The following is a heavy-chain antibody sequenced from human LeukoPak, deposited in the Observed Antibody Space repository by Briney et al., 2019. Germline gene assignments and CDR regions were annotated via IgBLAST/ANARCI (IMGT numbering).Heavy chain of an antibody. Sequence: SVKVSCKASGYTFTGYYMHWVRQAPGQGLEWMGWIVVGSGNTNHAQKFQERVTITRDMSTSTAYMELSSLRSEDTAVYYCAAWGDYGDYARGAFDIWGQGTMVTVSS. CDR1: GYTFTGYY. V-gene: IGHV1-58*02. CDR2: IVVGSGNT. J-gene: IGHJ3*02. D-gene: IGHD4-17*01. CDR3: AAWGDYGDYARGAFDI.